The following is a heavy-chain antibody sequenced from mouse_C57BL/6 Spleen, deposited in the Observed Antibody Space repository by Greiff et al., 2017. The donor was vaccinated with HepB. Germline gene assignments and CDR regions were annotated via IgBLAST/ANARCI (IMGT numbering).Heavy chain of an antibody. CDR2: IDPENGDT. D-gene: IGHD2-4*01. J-gene: IGHJ1*03. CDR3: TSPIYYDAIWYFDV. V-gene: IGHV14-4*01. CDR1: GFNIKDDY. Sequence: EVQLQQSGAELVRPGASVKLSCTASGFNIKDDYMHWVKQRPEQGLEWIGWIDPENGDTEYASKFQGKATITADTSSNTAYLQLSSLTSEDTAVYYWTSPIYYDAIWYFDVWGTGTTVTVSS.